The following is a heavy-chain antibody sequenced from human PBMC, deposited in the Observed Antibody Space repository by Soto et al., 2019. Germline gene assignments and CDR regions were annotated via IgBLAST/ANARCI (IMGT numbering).Heavy chain of an antibody. CDR2: IYPGDSDT. D-gene: IGHD6-13*01. V-gene: IGHV5-51*01. Sequence: VSLRLCCRCSGDMCMDNGSGWVRQMPGKGLEWMGIIYPGDSDTRYSPSFQGQVTISADKSISTAYLQWSSLKASDTAMYYCARQDSSSGGYYYYGMDVWGQGTTVNV. J-gene: IGHJ6*02. CDR1: GDMCMDNG. CDR3: ARQDSSSGGYYYYGMDV.